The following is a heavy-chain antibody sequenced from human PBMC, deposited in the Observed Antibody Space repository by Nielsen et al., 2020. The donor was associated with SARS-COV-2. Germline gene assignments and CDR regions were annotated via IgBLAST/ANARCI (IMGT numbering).Heavy chain of an antibody. CDR1: EFTFSNYW. CDR2: LNPDASYA. J-gene: IGHJ6*02. D-gene: IGHD2-8*01. CDR3: ARGDYCINGVCPYYYGLDV. Sequence: GGSLRLSCVASEFTFSNYWMHWVRQTPGKGLVWVSRLNPDASYASYADSVQGRFTVSRDNAKNTLYLEMHSLTAEDTAVYYCARGDYCINGVCPYYYGLDVWGQGTTVTVSS. V-gene: IGHV3-74*01.